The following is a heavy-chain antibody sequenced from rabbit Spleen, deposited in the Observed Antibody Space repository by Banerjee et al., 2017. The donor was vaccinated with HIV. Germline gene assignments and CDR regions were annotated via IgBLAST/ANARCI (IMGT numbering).Heavy chain of an antibody. V-gene: IGHV1S40*01. J-gene: IGHJ6*01. CDR3: ARDTGSSFSSYGMDL. Sequence: QSLEEFGGDLVKPGASLTLTCTASGVSFSISSYMCWVRQAPGKGLEWIACIDSGSSGFTYSATWANGRFTCSKASSTTVTLQMTSLTVADTATYFCARDTGSSFSSYGMDLWGPGTLVTVS. D-gene: IGHD8-1*01. CDR2: IDSGSSGFT. CDR1: GVSFSISSY.